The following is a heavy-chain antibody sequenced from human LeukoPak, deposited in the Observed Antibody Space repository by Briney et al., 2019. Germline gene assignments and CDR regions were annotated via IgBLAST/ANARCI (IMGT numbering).Heavy chain of an antibody. Sequence: GASVTVSCKASGYTFTGYYMHWVRQAPGQGLEWMGWINPNNGGTNCAQKFQGRVTMTRDTSISTAYMELSRLRSDDTAVYYCARGYALYSGRYIDFDYWGQGTLVTVSS. V-gene: IGHV1-2*02. D-gene: IGHD1-26*01. CDR1: GYTFTGYY. CDR2: INPNNGGT. J-gene: IGHJ4*02. CDR3: ARGYALYSGRYIDFDY.